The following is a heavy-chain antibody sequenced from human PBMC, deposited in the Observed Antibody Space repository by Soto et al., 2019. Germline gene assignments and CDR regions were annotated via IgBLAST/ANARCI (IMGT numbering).Heavy chain of an antibody. CDR2: IYYSGST. CDR3: ARRELEPTNKDAFHI. Sequence: QLQLQESGPGLVKPSETLSLTCAVSGGSISSSNHYWDWIRQPPGKEPEWIGRIYYSGSTYYNPSLKSRVTISVDTSKNQFSLKRSSVTAADTAVYYWARRELEPTNKDAFHIWGQGTMVTVSS. CDR1: GGSISSSNHY. D-gene: IGHD1-1*01. J-gene: IGHJ3*02. V-gene: IGHV4-39*01.